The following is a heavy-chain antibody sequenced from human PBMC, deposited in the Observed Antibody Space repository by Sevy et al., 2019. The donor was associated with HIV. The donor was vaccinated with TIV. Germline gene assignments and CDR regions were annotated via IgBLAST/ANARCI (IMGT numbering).Heavy chain of an antibody. V-gene: IGHV1-8*01. Sequence: ASVKVSCKASGYSLNSYDINWVRQATGQGLEWMGWMNPDSGRRGYAPKFQGRVTMTTDTSKGTAYIELRGLRSDDSDVYYCARADLDSTTFFYYYGLDVWRQGTTVTVSS. CDR3: ARADLDSTTFFYYYGLDV. CDR1: GYSLNSYD. D-gene: IGHD2-2*01. J-gene: IGHJ6*02. CDR2: MNPDSGRR.